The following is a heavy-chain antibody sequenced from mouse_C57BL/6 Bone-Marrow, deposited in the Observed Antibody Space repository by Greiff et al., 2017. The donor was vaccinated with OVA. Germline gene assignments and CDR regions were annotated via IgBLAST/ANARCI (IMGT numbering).Heavy chain of an antibody. D-gene: IGHD1-1*01. CDR3: TIYYYSWYFDV. CDR2: IYPGTGDT. Sequence: EVQLQQPGTVLARPGASVKMSCKTSGYTFTSYWMHWVKQRPGQGLEWIGAIYPGTGDTSYNQKFKGKATLTVVPPASTAYMDLSSLTNEDSAVYYYTIYYYSWYFDVWGKGTTVTVSS. V-gene: IGHV1-5*01. J-gene: IGHJ1*03. CDR1: GYTFTSYW.